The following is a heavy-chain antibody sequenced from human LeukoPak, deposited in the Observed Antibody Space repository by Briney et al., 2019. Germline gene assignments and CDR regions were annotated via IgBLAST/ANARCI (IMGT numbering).Heavy chain of an antibody. CDR3: AKDGAVFGVVPPNYVDY. V-gene: IGHV3-21*01. Sequence: PGGSLRLSCAASGFTFSSYSMNWVRQAPGKGLEWVSSISSSSSYIYYADSVKGRFTISRDNSKNTLYLQMNSLRAEDTAVYYCAKDGAVFGVVPPNYVDYWGQGTLVTVSS. CDR2: ISSSSSYI. J-gene: IGHJ4*02. CDR1: GFTFSSYS. D-gene: IGHD3-3*01.